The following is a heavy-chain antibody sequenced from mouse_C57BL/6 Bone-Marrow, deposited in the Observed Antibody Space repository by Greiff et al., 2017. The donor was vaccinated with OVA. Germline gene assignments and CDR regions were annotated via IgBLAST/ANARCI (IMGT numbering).Heavy chain of an antibody. Sequence: VQLQQPGAELVKPGASVKLSCKASGYTFTSYWMQWVKQRPGQGLEWIGEIDPSDSYTNYNQKFKGKATLTVDTSSSTAYMQLSSLTSEDSAVYYCARDYDGYWYFDVWGTGTTVTVSS. CDR1: GYTFTSYW. CDR2: IDPSDSYT. CDR3: ARDYDGYWYFDV. D-gene: IGHD2-4*01. V-gene: IGHV1-50*01. J-gene: IGHJ1*03.